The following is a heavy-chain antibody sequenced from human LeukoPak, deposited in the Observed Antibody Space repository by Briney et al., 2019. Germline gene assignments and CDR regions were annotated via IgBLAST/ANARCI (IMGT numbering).Heavy chain of an antibody. CDR2: IYHSGAT. V-gene: IGHV4-39*07. Sequence: SETLSLTCTVSGGSISSSNYFWGWIRQPPGKGLEWIGNIYHSGATYYNPSLKSRVTTSADTSKNHFSLKLSSVTAADTAVYYCARAYYYDSSGYFYFFDYWGQGTLVTVSS. CDR3: ARAYYYDSSGYFYFFDY. CDR1: GGSISSSNYF. D-gene: IGHD3-22*01. J-gene: IGHJ4*02.